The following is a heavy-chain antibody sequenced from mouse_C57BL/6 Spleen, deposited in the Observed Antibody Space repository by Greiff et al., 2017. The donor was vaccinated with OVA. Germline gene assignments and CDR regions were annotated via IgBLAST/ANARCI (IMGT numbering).Heavy chain of an antibody. V-gene: IGHV5-6*02. CDR2: ISSGGSYT. Sequence: EVKLVESGGDLVKPGGSLKLSCAASGFTFSSYGMSWVRQTPDKRLEWVATISSGGSYTYYPDSVKGRFTISRDNAKNTLYLQMSSLKSEDTAMYYCAREGITTVRAYFDYWGQGTTLTVSS. CDR3: AREGITTVRAYFDY. CDR1: GFTFSSYG. J-gene: IGHJ2*01. D-gene: IGHD1-1*01.